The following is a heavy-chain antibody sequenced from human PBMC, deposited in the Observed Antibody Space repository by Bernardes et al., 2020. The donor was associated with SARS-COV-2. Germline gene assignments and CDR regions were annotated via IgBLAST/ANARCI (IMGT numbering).Heavy chain of an antibody. CDR3: ARTYSGSYYGWFDP. CDR2: ISYDGSNK. CDR1: GFTFSSYA. V-gene: IGHV3-30-3*01. Sequence: GGSLRLSCAASGFTFSSYAMHWVRQAPGKGLEWVAVISYDGSNKYYADSVKGRFTISRDNSKNTLYLQMNSLRAEDTAVYYCARTYSGSYYGWFDPWGQGTLVTVSS. J-gene: IGHJ5*02. D-gene: IGHD1-26*01.